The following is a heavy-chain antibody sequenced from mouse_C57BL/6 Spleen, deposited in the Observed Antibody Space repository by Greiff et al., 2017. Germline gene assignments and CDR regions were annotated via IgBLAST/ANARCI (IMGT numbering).Heavy chain of an antibody. CDR2: IDPETGGT. D-gene: IGHD2-14*01. Sequence: VQLVEPGAELVRPGASVTLSCKASGYTFTDYEMHWVKQTPVHGLEWIGAIDPETGGTAYNQKFKGRAILTADKSSSTAYMELRSLTSADSAVYCCTRSVRDCWGQGTTLTVSS. CDR3: TRSVRDC. V-gene: IGHV1-15*01. J-gene: IGHJ2*01. CDR1: GYTFTDYE.